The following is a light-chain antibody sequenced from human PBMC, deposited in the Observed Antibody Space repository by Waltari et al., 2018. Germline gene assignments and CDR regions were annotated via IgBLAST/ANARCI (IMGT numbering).Light chain of an antibody. J-gene: IGKJ5*01. Sequence: EVVMTQSPATLSVSPGERASLSCRASQSIATNLAWYQQKPGQAPRLLVYDASTRAPSTPARFRGSWSGTEFTLTISSLQSEDSAVYYCQQYNRWPPITFGQGTRLEIK. CDR1: QSIATN. CDR2: DAS. V-gene: IGKV3-15*01. CDR3: QQYNRWPPIT.